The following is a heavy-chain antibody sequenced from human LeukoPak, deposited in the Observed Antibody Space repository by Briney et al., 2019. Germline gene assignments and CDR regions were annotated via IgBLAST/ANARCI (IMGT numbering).Heavy chain of an antibody. Sequence: GGSLRLSCAASGFTFSAYDMNWVRQAPGKGLEWVPHITSSGSTIYYADSVEGRFTISRDNAKNSLYLQMNSLRAEDTAVYYCARPGYSSSWSAFDIWGQGTMVTVSS. J-gene: IGHJ3*02. D-gene: IGHD6-13*01. V-gene: IGHV3-48*03. CDR3: ARPGYSSSWSAFDI. CDR1: GFTFSAYD. CDR2: ITSSGSTI.